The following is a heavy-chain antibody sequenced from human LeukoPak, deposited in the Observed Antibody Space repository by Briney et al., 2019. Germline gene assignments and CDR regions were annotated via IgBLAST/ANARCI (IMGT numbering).Heavy chain of an antibody. V-gene: IGHV3-23*01. CDR1: GFTFSSYA. CDR3: AKGGTDYGSGSYYNSYYYYGMDV. Sequence: PGGSLRLSCAASGFTFSSYAMSWVRQAPGKGLEWVSAISGSGGSTYSADSVKGRFTLSRDNSKNTLYLQMNSLRAEDTAIYYCAKGGTDYGSGSYYNSYYYYGMDVWGQGTTVTVSS. J-gene: IGHJ6*02. D-gene: IGHD3-10*01. CDR2: ISGSGGST.